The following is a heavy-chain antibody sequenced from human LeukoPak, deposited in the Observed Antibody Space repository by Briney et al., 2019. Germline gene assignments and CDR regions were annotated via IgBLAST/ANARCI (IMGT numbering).Heavy chain of an antibody. CDR2: IYYSGST. D-gene: IGHD3-22*01. CDR1: GGSISSYY. J-gene: IGHJ4*02. V-gene: IGHV4-59*01. Sequence: PSETLSLTCTVSGGSISSYYWTWIRQPPGKRLEWTGYIYYSGSTNYNPSLKSRVTISLDTSKNQFSLKLTSVTAADTAMYYCARVTGYVIEDYFDYWGQGTLVTVSS. CDR3: ARVTGYVIEDYFDY.